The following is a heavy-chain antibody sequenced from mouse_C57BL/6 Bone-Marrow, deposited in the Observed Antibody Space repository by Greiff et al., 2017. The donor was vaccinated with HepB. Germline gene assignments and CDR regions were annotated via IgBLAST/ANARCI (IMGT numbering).Heavy chain of an antibody. CDR1: GYSFTGYY. CDR3: ARDTTVVAGDAMDY. J-gene: IGHJ4*01. CDR2: INPSTGGT. D-gene: IGHD1-1*01. V-gene: IGHV1-42*01. Sequence: VQLQKSGPELVKPGASVKISCKASGYSFTGYYMNWVKQSPEKSLEWIGEINPSTGGTTYNQKFKAKATLTVDKSSSTAYMQLKSLTSEDSAVYYCARDTTVVAGDAMDYWGQGTSVTVSS.